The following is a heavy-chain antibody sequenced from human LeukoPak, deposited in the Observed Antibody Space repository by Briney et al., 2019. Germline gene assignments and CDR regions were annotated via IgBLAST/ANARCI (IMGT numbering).Heavy chain of an antibody. J-gene: IGHJ4*02. CDR2: IYSGGST. CDR3: VRDGGAAY. Sequence: GGSLRLSCAVSGFTVSSNYMSWVRQAPGKGLEWVSVIYSGGSTYYADSVKGRFTISRDNSKNTLYLQMSSLRAEDTAVYYCVRDGGAAYWGQGALVTVSS. D-gene: IGHD3-10*01. V-gene: IGHV3-66*01. CDR1: GFTVSSNY.